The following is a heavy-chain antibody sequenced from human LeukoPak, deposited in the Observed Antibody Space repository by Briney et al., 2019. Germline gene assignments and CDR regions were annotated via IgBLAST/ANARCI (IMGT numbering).Heavy chain of an antibody. D-gene: IGHD2-21*02. CDR2: ICSSGAST. Sequence: GGSLRLSCAASGFTFSSYAMSWVRQPPGKGLEWISAICSSGASTCYADSVKGRYTTSRDNSKNTRYLEMNSLRAEDTAVYDCAKAIFEIVVVTATSFDYWGQGTLVTVSS. CDR1: GFTFSSYA. V-gene: IGHV3-23*01. J-gene: IGHJ4*02. CDR3: AKAIFEIVVVTATSFDY.